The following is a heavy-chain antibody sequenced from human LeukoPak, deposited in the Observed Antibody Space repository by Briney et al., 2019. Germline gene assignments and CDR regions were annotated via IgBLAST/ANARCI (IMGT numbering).Heavy chain of an antibody. V-gene: IGHV4-61*01. J-gene: IGHJ4*02. CDR2: IYYSGST. CDR1: GGSVSSGSYY. Sequence: PSETLSLTCTVSGGSVSSGSYYWSWIRQPPGKGLEWIGYIYYSGSTNSNPSLKSRVTISVDTSKNQFSLKLSSVTAADTAVYYCARVRDSSGWYGGDYWGQGTLVTVSS. D-gene: IGHD6-19*01. CDR3: ARVRDSSGWYGGDY.